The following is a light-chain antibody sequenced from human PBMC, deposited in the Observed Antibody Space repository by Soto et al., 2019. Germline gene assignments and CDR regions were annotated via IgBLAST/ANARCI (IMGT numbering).Light chain of an antibody. CDR2: DTS. V-gene: IGKV3-15*01. CDR1: QSVSSN. CDR3: QNYNIWPHMLA. Sequence: DIVLTQSPATLSASPGKRATLSCRASQSVSSNLAWYQQKPGQAPRLLIYDTSTRATDIPARFSGSGSGTEFTLTISSLQSEDFAVYYCQNYNIWPHMLAFGGGTKVEI. J-gene: IGKJ4*01.